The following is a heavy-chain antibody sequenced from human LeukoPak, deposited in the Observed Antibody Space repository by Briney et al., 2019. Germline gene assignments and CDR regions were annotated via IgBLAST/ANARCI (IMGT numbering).Heavy chain of an antibody. CDR1: GGSISSYY. J-gene: IGHJ6*03. CDR2: IYYSGST. V-gene: IGHV4-59*01. D-gene: IGHD2-2*01. Sequence: SETLSLTCTVSGGSISSYYWSWIRQPPGKGLEWIGYIYYSGSTNYNPSLKSRVTISVDTSKNQFSLKLSSVTAADTAVYYCARDVRDIVVVPAASRIYYYYMDVWGKGTTVTVSS. CDR3: ARDVRDIVVVPAASRIYYYYMDV.